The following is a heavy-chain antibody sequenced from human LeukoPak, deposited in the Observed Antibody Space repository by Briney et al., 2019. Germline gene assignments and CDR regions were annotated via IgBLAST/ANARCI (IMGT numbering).Heavy chain of an antibody. Sequence: GGSLRLSCAASGFSFSSYVMNWVRQAPGKGLEWVAGVSGSGDSTYSADSVRGRFTISRDNSKNTLYLQMNSLRAEDTAVYYCAKVGPDIPGAYFYYYMDVWGKGTTVTVSS. J-gene: IGHJ6*03. CDR3: AKVGPDIPGAYFYYYMDV. CDR1: GFSFSSYV. CDR2: VSGSGDST. V-gene: IGHV3-23*01. D-gene: IGHD7-27*01.